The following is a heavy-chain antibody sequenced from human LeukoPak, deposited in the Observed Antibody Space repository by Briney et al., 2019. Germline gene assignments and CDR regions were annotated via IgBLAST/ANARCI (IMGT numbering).Heavy chain of an antibody. D-gene: IGHD4-23*01. Sequence: GASVTDSCKVCGRYLADLVMHWVRRHPGERIVWVGGFDPEEGETFYAQEVLRRVIMTQDTSTDPAYMELTSLTSEDTAVYYLAMLPLTEVTPWDVWGQGTTVTDSS. CDR3: AMLPLTEVTPWDV. CDR2: FDPEEGET. V-gene: IGHV1-24*01. CDR1: GRYLADLV. J-gene: IGHJ6*02.